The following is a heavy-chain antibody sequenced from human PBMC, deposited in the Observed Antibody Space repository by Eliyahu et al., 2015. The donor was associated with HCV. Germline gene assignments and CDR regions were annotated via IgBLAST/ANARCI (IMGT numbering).Heavy chain of an antibody. CDR2: IYSGGST. Sequence: EVQLVXSGGGLVQPGGSLXLSCAASGXXVXSXYMXWXRQAPGKGLEWVSAIYSGGSTYYADSVKGRFTISRDNSKNTLYLQMNSLRAEDTAVYYCARDRIQLWFNYWGQGTLVTVSS. J-gene: IGHJ4*02. D-gene: IGHD5-18*01. CDR3: ARDRIQLWFNY. V-gene: IGHV3-66*01. CDR1: GXXVXSXY.